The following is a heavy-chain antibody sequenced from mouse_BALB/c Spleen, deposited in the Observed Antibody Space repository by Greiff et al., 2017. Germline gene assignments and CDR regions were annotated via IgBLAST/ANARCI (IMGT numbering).Heavy chain of an antibody. V-gene: IGHV5-6-3*01. J-gene: IGHJ1*01. CDR2: INSNGGST. CDR3: ARDALPYWYFDV. CDR1: GFTFSSYG. Sequence: DVKLVESGGGLVQPGGSLKLSCAASGFTFSSYGMSWVRQTPDKRLELVATINSNGGSTYYPDSVKGRFTISRDNAKNTLYLQMSSLKSEDTAMYYCARDALPYWYFDVWGAGTTVTVSS.